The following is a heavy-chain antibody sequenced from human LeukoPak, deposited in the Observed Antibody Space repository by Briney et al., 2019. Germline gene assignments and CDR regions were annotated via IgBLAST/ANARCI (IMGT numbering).Heavy chain of an antibody. CDR3: ARVPRSPYDSSGYYSFGHYYYYMDV. CDR1: GYTFTGYY. CDR2: INPKSGGT. D-gene: IGHD3-22*01. Sequence: ASVNVSCKASGYTFTGYYMHGVRQAPGQGVEWMGWINPKSGGTNYAQTFQGRVTITRDTSISTAYMELSRLRSDDTAVYYCARVPRSPYDSSGYYSFGHYYYYMDVWGKGTTVTVSS. V-gene: IGHV1-2*02. J-gene: IGHJ6*03.